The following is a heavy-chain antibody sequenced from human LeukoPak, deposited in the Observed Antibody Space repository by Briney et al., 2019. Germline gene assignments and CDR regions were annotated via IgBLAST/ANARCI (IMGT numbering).Heavy chain of an antibody. J-gene: IGHJ1*01. D-gene: IGHD3-22*01. CDR1: GFTFSTYG. CDR3: ARDGTYYYDSSGYYAEYFQH. V-gene: IGHV3-33*01. Sequence: GRSLRLSCAASGFTFSTYGMHWVRQAPGKGLEWVAVIWYDGSNKYYADSVKGRLTISRDNSKNTLYLQMNSLRAEDTAVYYCARDGTYYYDSSGYYAEYFQHWGQGTLVTVSS. CDR2: IWYDGSNK.